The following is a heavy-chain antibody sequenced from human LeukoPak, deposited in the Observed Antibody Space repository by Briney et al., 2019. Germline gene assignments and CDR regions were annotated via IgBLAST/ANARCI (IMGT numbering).Heavy chain of an antibody. CDR3: ARGKGRARDPYYYDSSGYYYFDY. CDR1: GGSFSGYY. D-gene: IGHD3-22*01. V-gene: IGHV4-34*01. J-gene: IGHJ4*02. Sequence: MPSETLSLTCAVYGGSFSGYYWSWIRQPPGKGLEWIGEINHSGSTNYNPSLKSRVTISVDTSKNQFSLKLSSVTAADTAVYYCARGKGRARDPYYYDSSGYYYFDYWGQGTLVTVSS. CDR2: INHSGST.